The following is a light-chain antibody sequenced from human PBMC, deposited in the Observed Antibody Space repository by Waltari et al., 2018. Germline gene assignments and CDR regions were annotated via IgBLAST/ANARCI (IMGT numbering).Light chain of an antibody. CDR1: ISDFGTYNL. J-gene: IGLJ2*01. CDR2: EDN. Sequence: QSALTQPASVSGSPGQSITILCTGTISDFGTYNLVSWYQQHPGKAPKLIIYEDNKRPSGVSDRLSGSKSGNTASLTISGLQAEDEADYYCCTYVGRTTFHVTFGGGTKLTVL. V-gene: IGLV2-23*02. CDR3: CTYVGRTTFHVT.